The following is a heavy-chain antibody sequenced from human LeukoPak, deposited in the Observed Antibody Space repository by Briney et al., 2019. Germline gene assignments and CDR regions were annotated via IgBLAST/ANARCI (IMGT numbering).Heavy chain of an antibody. V-gene: IGHV3-48*03. CDR2: ISSSGSAV. CDR1: GFTFSSYE. D-gene: IGHD6-19*01. CDR3: ARGGSLGY. Sequence: PGGSLRLSCAASGFTFSSYEMNWVRQAPGKGLEWVSKISSSGSAVYYADSVKGRFTISRDNAKSTLYLQMNSLRAEDMAVYYCARGGSLGYWGQGTLVTVSS. J-gene: IGHJ4*02.